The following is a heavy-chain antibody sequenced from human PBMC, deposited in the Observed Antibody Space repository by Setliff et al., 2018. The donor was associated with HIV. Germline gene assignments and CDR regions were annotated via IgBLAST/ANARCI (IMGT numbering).Heavy chain of an antibody. D-gene: IGHD5-18*01. V-gene: IGHV4-34*01. CDR1: GGSFSGYY. J-gene: IGHJ4*02. CDR2: INHSGST. Sequence: KASETLSLTCAVYGGSFSGYYWSWIRQPPGKGLEWIGEINHSGSTNYNPSLKSRVTISVDTSKNQFSLKLSSVTAADTAVYYCARDGYSYGVGREGDYWGQGTLVTVSS. CDR3: ARDGYSYGVGREGDY.